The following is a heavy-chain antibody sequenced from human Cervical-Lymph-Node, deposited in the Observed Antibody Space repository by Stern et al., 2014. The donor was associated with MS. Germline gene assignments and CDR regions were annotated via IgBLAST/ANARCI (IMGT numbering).Heavy chain of an antibody. CDR2: VHSSETS. V-gene: IGHV4-59*01. J-gene: IGHJ5*02. D-gene: IGHD6-19*01. CDR3: ARWSGWTDLFAP. CDR1: GASITDYY. Sequence: QVQLQESGPGLVKPSETLSLTCTVSGASITDYYWNWVRQPPGKGLEWIGYVHSSETSRYNPSLHSRVTTSIDTSKNQFSLKVTSVTAADTAVYFCARWSGWTDLFAPWGQGTLVTVSS.